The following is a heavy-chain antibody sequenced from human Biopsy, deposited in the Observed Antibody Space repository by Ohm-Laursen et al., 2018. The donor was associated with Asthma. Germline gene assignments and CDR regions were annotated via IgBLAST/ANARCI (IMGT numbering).Heavy chain of an antibody. CDR2: IFYSGAT. J-gene: IGHJ4*02. D-gene: IGHD5-12*01. V-gene: IGHV4-61*01. CDR1: GGSVSSDKYY. CDR3: ARGTIVAGIDY. Sequence: SDTLSLTCPVSGGSVSSDKYYWSWIRQPPGKGLEWIAYIFYSGATNYNPALKSRVAQSIDTSKSQFSLRLNSLSAADTAVYYCARGTIVAGIDYLGRGTLVTVSS.